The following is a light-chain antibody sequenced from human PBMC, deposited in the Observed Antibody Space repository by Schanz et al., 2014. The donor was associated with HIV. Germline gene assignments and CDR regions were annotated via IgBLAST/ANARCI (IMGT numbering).Light chain of an antibody. CDR2: GAS. V-gene: IGKV3D-15*01. J-gene: IGKJ3*01. CDR1: QSISIN. CDR3: QQLNSYHLFT. Sequence: EIVMTQSPATLSVSPGETATLSCRASQSISINLAWYQHSPGQAPRLLIYGASTRATGIPARFSGSGSGTEFTLTISSLQPEDFATYYCQQLNSYHLFTFGPGTKVDIK.